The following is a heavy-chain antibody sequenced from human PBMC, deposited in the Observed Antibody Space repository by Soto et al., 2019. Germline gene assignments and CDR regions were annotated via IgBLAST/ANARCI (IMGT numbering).Heavy chain of an antibody. CDR1: GFTFSSYA. CDR3: ATSIYDFWSGYASDYYYYYGMDV. V-gene: IGHV3-23*01. D-gene: IGHD3-3*01. Sequence: GGSLRLSCAASGFTFSSYAMSWVRQAPGKGLEWVSASSGSGGSTYYADSVKGRFTISRDDSKNTVYLQMNSLRAEDTAVYYCATSIYDFWSGYASDYYYYYGMDVWGQGTTVTVSS. J-gene: IGHJ6*02. CDR2: SSGSGGST.